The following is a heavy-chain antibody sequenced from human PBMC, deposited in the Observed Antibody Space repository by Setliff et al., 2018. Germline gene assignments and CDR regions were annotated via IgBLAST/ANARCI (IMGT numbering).Heavy chain of an antibody. Sequence: PGGSLRLSCAASGFTFGSYWMTWVRQAPEKGLEWVANIHQDGSERHYVDSVKGRFTISRDNAKNSPFLQMNILEVEDTAVYYCVRDWASGDDHWGRGTLVTVSS. CDR3: VRDWASGDDH. J-gene: IGHJ4*02. D-gene: IGHD3-10*01. CDR1: GFTFGSYW. V-gene: IGHV3-7*01. CDR2: IHQDGSER.